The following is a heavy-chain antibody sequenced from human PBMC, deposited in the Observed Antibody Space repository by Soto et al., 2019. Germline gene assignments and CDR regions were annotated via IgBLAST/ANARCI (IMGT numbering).Heavy chain of an antibody. CDR2: IIPIFGTA. Sequence: SVKVSCKASGGTFSSYAIRWVRQAPGQGLEWMGGIIPIFGTANYAQKFQGRVTITADESTRTAYMELSSLRSEDTAVYYCARALPTDSSSWYYYYYGMDVWGQGTTVAVSS. CDR1: GGTFSSYA. D-gene: IGHD6-13*01. CDR3: ARALPTDSSSWYYYYYGMDV. J-gene: IGHJ6*02. V-gene: IGHV1-69*13.